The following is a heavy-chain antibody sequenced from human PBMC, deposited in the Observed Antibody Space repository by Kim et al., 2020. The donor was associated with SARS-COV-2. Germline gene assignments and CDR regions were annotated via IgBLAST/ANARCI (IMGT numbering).Heavy chain of an antibody. CDR3: ARTPTRVWGFGHQGAYYYYGMDV. CDR2: IYYSGST. Sequence: SETLSLTCTVSGGSISSYYWSWIRQPPGKGLEWIGYIYYSGSTNYNPSLKSRVTISVDTSKNQFSLKLSSVTAADTAVYYCARTPTRVWGFGHQGAYYYYGMDVWGQGTTVTVSS. J-gene: IGHJ6*02. D-gene: IGHD3-10*01. V-gene: IGHV4-59*13. CDR1: GGSISSYY.